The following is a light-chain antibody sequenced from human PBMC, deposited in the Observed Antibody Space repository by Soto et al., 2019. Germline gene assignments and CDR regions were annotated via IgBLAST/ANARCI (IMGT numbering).Light chain of an antibody. J-gene: IGLJ2*01. CDR3: SSYTTSVTVV. CDR1: SSDVGAYNY. Sequence: QSVLTQPASVSGSPGQSITISCTGTSSDVGAYNYVSWYQQHPGKAPKLIIYDVNNRPSGVSNRFSGSKSGNTASLTISGLQAEDEADYYCSSYTTSVTVVFGGGTKVTVL. CDR2: DVN. V-gene: IGLV2-14*01.